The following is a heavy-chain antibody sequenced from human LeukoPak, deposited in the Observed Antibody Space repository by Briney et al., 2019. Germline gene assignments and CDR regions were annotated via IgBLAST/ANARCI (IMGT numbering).Heavy chain of an antibody. CDR1: GYSFTSYW. CDR3: ARHDYDSDSFDI. J-gene: IGHJ3*02. D-gene: IGHD3-16*01. Sequence: PGGSLRLSCRGSGYSFTSYWIIWVRQMPGKGLEWMGRIDPSDSYTNYSPSFQGHVTISADKSIRTAYLQWSTLKATDTAMYYCARHDYDSDSFDIWGQGTVVAVSS. CDR2: IDPSDSYT. V-gene: IGHV5-10-1*01.